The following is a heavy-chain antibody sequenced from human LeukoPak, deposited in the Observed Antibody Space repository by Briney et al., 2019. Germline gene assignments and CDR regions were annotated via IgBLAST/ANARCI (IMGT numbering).Heavy chain of an antibody. CDR1: GGSISSYY. CDR2: IYYSGST. CDR3: ARSFSSSWIRFDL. Sequence: SETLSLTCTVSGGSISSYYWSWIRQPPGKGLEWIGYIYYSGSTNYNPSLNSRATISVDTSKNQFSLKLSSVTAADTAVYYCARSFSSSWIRFDLWGQGTLVTVSS. D-gene: IGHD6-13*01. J-gene: IGHJ4*02. V-gene: IGHV4-59*01.